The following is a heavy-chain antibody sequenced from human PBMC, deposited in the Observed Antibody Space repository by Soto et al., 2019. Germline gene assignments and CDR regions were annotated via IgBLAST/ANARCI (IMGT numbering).Heavy chain of an antibody. D-gene: IGHD3-3*01. CDR2: IYYSGST. J-gene: IGHJ4*02. Sequence: PSETLSLACTVSGGSVSSGNYYWSWIRQPPGKGLEWIGYIYYSGSTDYNPSLKSRVTISVDTSKNQFSLTLSPVTAADTAVYYCARGVGLVTFFDYWGQRTPVTVSS. CDR3: ARGVGLVTFFDY. V-gene: IGHV4-61*01. CDR1: GGSVSSGNYY.